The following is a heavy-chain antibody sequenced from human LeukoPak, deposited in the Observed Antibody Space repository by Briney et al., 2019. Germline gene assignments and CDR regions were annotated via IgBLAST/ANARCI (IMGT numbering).Heavy chain of an antibody. D-gene: IGHD2-2*01. J-gene: IGHJ3*02. Sequence: KSSETLSLTCTVSGGSISSYYWSWIRQPAGKGLEWIGRFYISGSTNYNPSLKSRVTMSVDTSRNQFSLKLSSVTAADTAVYYCARDPYQDAFDIWGQGTLVTVSS. CDR2: FYISGST. CDR1: GGSISSYY. CDR3: ARDPYQDAFDI. V-gene: IGHV4-4*07.